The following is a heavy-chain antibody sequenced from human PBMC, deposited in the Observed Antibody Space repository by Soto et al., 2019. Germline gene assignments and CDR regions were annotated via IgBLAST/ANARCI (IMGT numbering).Heavy chain of an antibody. CDR2: MNPNSGNT. Sequence: GASVKVSCKASGYTFTSYDINWVRQATGQGLEWMGWMNPNSGNTGYAQKFQGRVTMTRNTSIRTAYMELSSLRSEDTAVYYCAIHRIRTSRYPSDYYYGMDVWGQGTTVTVCS. CDR3: AIHRIRTSRYPSDYYYGMDV. D-gene: IGHD2-2*01. CDR1: GYTFTSYD. V-gene: IGHV1-8*01. J-gene: IGHJ6*02.